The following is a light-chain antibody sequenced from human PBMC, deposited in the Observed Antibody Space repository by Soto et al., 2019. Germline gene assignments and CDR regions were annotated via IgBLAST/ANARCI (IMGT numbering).Light chain of an antibody. Sequence: QSALTQPASVSGSPGQSIIISCTGTSSDVGGYNYVSWYQQHPGKAPKLMIYDVSNRPSGVSNRFSGSKSGNTASLTISGLQAEDEADYYCSSYTSSSLYVFGTGTKVTVL. CDR2: DVS. CDR3: SSYTSSSLYV. V-gene: IGLV2-14*01. CDR1: SSDVGGYNY. J-gene: IGLJ1*01.